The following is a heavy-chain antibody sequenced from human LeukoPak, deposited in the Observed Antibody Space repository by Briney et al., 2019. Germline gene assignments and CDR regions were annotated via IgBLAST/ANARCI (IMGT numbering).Heavy chain of an antibody. CDR2: INPNSGGT. CDR3: ARDRAGGWPFDY. J-gene: IGHJ4*02. Sequence: ASVKVSCKASGYTFTGYYMHWVRQAPGQGLEWMGWINPNSGGTNYAQKFQGRVTMTRDTSISTAYMELSRLRSDDTAVYYCARDRAGGWPFDYWGQGTLVTVSS. V-gene: IGHV1-2*02. CDR1: GYTFTGYY. D-gene: IGHD6-19*01.